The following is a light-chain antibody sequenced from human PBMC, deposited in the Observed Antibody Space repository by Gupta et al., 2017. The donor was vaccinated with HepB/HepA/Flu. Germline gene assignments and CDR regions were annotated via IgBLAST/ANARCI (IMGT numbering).Light chain of an antibody. V-gene: IGKV1-33*01. J-gene: IGKJ4*01. Sequence: DIQMTQSPSSLSASVGDRVTITCQASQDISNYLNWYQQKPGKAPKPLLYDASNLETGVPSRLSGSGSGTDFTFTISSLLPEDIATYYCQQDYNLPLTFGGGTKVEIK. CDR2: DAS. CDR3: QQDYNLPLT. CDR1: QDISNY.